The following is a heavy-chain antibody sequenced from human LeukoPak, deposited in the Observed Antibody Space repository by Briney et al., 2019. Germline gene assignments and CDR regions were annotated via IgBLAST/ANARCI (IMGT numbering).Heavy chain of an antibody. Sequence: GGSLRLSCAASGFTFSNAWMSWVRQAPGKGLEWVGRIKSKTDGGTTDYAAPVKGRFTISRDDSKNTLYLQMNSLKTEDTAVYYCTTAGEVPAAITDFDYWGQGTLVTVSS. V-gene: IGHV3-15*01. J-gene: IGHJ4*02. CDR2: IKSKTDGGTT. CDR3: TTAGEVPAAITDFDY. CDR1: GFTFSNAW. D-gene: IGHD2-2*01.